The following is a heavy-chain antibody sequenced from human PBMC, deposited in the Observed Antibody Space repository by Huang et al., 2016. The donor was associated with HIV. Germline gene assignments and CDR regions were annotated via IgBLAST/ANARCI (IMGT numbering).Heavy chain of an antibody. CDR3: AREVMTSFGGPFDP. D-gene: IGHD3-16*01. CDR1: RGSLSGYY. CDR2: INYSGTI. Sequence: QVQLYQWGAGLLRPSETLSLTCAVYRGSLSGYYWSWIRQSPEKGLEWIGEINYSGTINYNTSLKSRVTISVDTSKKQLSLKLKSVTAADTAVYYCAREVMTSFGGPFDPWGQGTLVAVSS. J-gene: IGHJ5*02. V-gene: IGHV4-34*01.